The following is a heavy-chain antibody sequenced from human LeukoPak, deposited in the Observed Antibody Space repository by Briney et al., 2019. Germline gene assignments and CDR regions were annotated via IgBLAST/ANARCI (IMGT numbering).Heavy chain of an antibody. V-gene: IGHV4-59*03. J-gene: IGHJ4*02. Sequence: TPSETLSLTCTVSGDSMNGYYWSWIRQTPGKGLEWIGIVHYSLPNNFSPSLKSRVTISMDTSRSQFSLILSSVTAADTAVYYCASYDIVRRTFDYWGQGTLVTVSS. CDR2: VHYSLPN. CDR1: GDSMNGYY. CDR3: ASYDIVRRTFDY. D-gene: IGHD3-9*01.